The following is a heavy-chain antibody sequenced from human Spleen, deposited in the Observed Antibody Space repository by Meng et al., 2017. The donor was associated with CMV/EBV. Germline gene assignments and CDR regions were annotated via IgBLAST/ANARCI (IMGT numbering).Heavy chain of an antibody. CDR2: ISGSGGST. CDR3: AKRGGLLITGTTFLFY. Sequence: GFTCSSYAMSWVRQAPGKGLEWVSAISGSGGSTYYADSVKGRFTISRDNSKNTLYLQMNSLRAEDTAVYYCAKRGGLLITGTTFLFYWGQGTLVTVSS. V-gene: IGHV3-23*01. CDR1: GFTCSSYA. D-gene: IGHD1-7*01. J-gene: IGHJ4*02.